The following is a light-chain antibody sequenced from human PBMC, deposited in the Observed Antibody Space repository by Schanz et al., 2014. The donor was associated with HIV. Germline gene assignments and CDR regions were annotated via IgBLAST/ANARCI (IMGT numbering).Light chain of an antibody. J-gene: IGKJ2*01. CDR3: QQSYSATPYT. Sequence: DIQMTQSPSSLSASVGDRVTITCRASQSISISLNWYQQKPGKAPRLLIYATSLLHTGVPSRFSGSGSGTHFPLTITSLQFDDFATYYCQQSYSATPYTFGQGTKVEIK. CDR2: ATS. V-gene: IGKV1-39*01. CDR1: QSISIS.